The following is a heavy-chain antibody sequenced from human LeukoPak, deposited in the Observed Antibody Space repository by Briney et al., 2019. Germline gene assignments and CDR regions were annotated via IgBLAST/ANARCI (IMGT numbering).Heavy chain of an antibody. D-gene: IGHD6-13*01. CDR1: GFTSSSYA. Sequence: GGSLRLSCAASGFTSSSYALNWVRQAPGKGLEWVATVSGSGDRMYHADSVKGRFTISRDNSKNTIYLQMNSLRAEDTALYYCAKAAAAPGFDFWGQGALVTVSS. CDR3: AKAAAAPGFDF. CDR2: VSGSGDRM. J-gene: IGHJ4*02. V-gene: IGHV3-23*01.